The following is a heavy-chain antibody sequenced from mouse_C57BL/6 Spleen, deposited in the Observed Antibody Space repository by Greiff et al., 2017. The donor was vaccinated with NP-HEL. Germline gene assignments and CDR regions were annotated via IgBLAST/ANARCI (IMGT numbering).Heavy chain of an antibody. CDR1: GFTFSNYW. CDR2: IRLKSDNYAT. J-gene: IGHJ4*01. Sequence: DVQLVESGGGLVQPGGSMKLSCVASGFTFSNYWMNWVRQSPEKGLEWVAQIRLKSDNYATHYAESVKGRFTISRDDSKSSVYLQMNNLRAEDTGIYYCTVGYDYENAMDYWGQGTSVTVSS. CDR3: TVGYDYENAMDY. V-gene: IGHV6-3*01. D-gene: IGHD2-4*01.